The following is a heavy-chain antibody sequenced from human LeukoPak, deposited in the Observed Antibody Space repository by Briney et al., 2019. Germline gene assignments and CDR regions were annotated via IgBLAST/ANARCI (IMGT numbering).Heavy chain of an antibody. V-gene: IGHV4-39*01. CDR1: GGSISSTSHY. CDR2: IYYSGST. CDR3: ASPKTTVTPLDY. Sequence: SETLSLTCTVSGGSISSTSHYWRWIRQPPGKGLEWIGSIYYSGSTYYNPSLESRVTISVDTSKNQFSLRLSSVTAADTAIYYCASPKTTVTPLDYWGQGTLVSVSS. D-gene: IGHD4-17*01. J-gene: IGHJ4*02.